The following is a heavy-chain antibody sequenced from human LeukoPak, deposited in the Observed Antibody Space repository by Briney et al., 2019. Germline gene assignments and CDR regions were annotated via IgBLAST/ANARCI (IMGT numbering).Heavy chain of an antibody. Sequence: GGSLRLSCAASGXTFSSYAMGWVRQAPGKGLEWVSYISISGTNMLYADSVKGRFTISRDNSRTSLYLQMSSLRADDTAVYCCARGGGSAYHYNAFDIWGLGTMVTVSS. D-gene: IGHD3-22*01. CDR1: GXTFSSYA. V-gene: IGHV3-21*05. CDR2: ISISGTNM. CDR3: ARGGGSAYHYNAFDI. J-gene: IGHJ3*02.